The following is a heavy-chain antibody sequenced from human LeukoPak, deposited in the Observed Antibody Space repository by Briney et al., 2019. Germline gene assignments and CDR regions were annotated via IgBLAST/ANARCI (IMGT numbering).Heavy chain of an antibody. V-gene: IGHV3-48*01. CDR1: GFTFSSYS. CDR3: ARDLGIFFDAFDI. J-gene: IGHJ3*02. CDR2: ISSSSSTI. D-gene: IGHD2-15*01. Sequence: GGSLRLSCAASGFTFSSYSMNWVRQAPGKGLEWVSYISSSSSTIYYADSVKGRSTISRDNAKNSLYLQMNSLRAEDTAVYYCARDLGIFFDAFDIWGQGTMVTVSS.